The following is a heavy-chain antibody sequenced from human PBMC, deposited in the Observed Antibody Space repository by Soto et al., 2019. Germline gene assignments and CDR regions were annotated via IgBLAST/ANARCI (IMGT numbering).Heavy chain of an antibody. CDR3: AKGFDYGDTKHIDH. V-gene: IGHV3-23*01. Sequence: PXVSLRLSCAASGFGFSTHALSWVRQAPGKGLEWLSSITNTGITPHYADSVKGRFTISRENSRNTLHLQMNNLRVDDTAVYYCAKGFDYGDTKHIDHWGQGTLVTVSS. CDR1: GFGFSTHA. D-gene: IGHD4-17*01. J-gene: IGHJ4*02. CDR2: ITNTGITP.